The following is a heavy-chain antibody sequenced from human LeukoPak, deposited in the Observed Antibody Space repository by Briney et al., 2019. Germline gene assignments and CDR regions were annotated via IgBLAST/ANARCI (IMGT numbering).Heavy chain of an antibody. CDR1: GFTFSSYA. Sequence: PGGSLRLSCAASGFTFSSYAMSWVRQAPGKGLEWVSAISGSGGSTYYADSVKGRFTISRDNSKNTLYLQMSSLRAEDTAVYYCAKDPPGGYCSSTSCQDMLFDPWGQGTLVTVSS. CDR3: AKDPPGGYCSSTSCQDMLFDP. V-gene: IGHV3-23*01. CDR2: ISGSGGST. D-gene: IGHD2-2*01. J-gene: IGHJ5*02.